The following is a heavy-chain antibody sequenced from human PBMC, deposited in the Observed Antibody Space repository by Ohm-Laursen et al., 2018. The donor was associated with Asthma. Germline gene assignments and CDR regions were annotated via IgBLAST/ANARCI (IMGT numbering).Heavy chain of an antibody. Sequence: SLRLSCAASGFTFEDYAMHWVRQAPGKGLEWVSGISWNSGGIGYADSVKGRFTISRDNAKNSLYLQMDSLGPEDTALYYCAKGGIAAAGTDWYFDLWGRGTLVTVSS. CDR1: GFTFEDYA. CDR2: ISWNSGGI. CDR3: AKGGIAAAGTDWYFDL. V-gene: IGHV3-9*01. D-gene: IGHD6-13*01. J-gene: IGHJ2*01.